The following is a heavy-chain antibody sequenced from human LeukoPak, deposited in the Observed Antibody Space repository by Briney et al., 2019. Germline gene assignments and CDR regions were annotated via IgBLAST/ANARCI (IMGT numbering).Heavy chain of an antibody. J-gene: IGHJ4*02. Sequence: PGGSLRLSCAASGFTFSSYGMHWVRQAPGKGLERVAVISYDGNDKYYRDSVKGRFIISRDNSKYTLYLQMNSLTVENTAVYYCAKGTFGDIDYWGQGTLVTVSS. CDR1: GFTFSSYG. D-gene: IGHD3-10*01. V-gene: IGHV3-30*18. CDR3: AKGTFGDIDY. CDR2: ISYDGNDK.